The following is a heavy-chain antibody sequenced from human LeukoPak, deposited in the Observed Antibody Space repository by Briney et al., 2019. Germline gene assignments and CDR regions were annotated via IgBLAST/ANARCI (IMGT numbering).Heavy chain of an antibody. J-gene: IGHJ5*02. CDR3: ARCHGYRHNWFDP. Sequence: GGSLRLSCAASGFTFSSYEMNWVRQAPGKGLEWVSYISSSGSTIYYADSVKGRFTISRDNAKNSLYLQMSSLRAEDTAVYYCARCHGYRHNWFDPWGQGTLVTVSS. V-gene: IGHV3-48*03. D-gene: IGHD5-24*01. CDR2: ISSSGSTI. CDR1: GFTFSSYE.